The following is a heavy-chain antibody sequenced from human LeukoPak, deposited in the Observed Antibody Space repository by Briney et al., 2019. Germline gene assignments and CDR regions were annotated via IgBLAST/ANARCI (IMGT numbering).Heavy chain of an antibody. Sequence: ASETLSLTCTVSGGSISSGDYYWSWIRQPPGKGLEWIGYIYYSGSTYYNPSLKSRVTISVDTSKNQFSLKLSSVTAADTAVYYCARSPDAGIAARPEPVHYYYYMDVWGKGTTVTVSS. J-gene: IGHJ6*03. CDR2: IYYSGST. CDR1: GGSISSGDYY. V-gene: IGHV4-30-4*08. D-gene: IGHD6-6*01. CDR3: ARSPDAGIAARPEPVHYYYYMDV.